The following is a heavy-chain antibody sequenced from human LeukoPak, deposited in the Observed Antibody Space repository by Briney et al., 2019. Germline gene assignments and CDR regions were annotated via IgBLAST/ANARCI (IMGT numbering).Heavy chain of an antibody. Sequence: PGGSLRLSCAASGFTFSSYAMSWVCQAPGKGLEWVSAISDSGGSTYYADSVKGRFTISRDNSKNTLYLQMNSLRAEDTAVYYCAKAPRDYYGSGSYPLAGFDPWGQGTLVTVSS. CDR2: ISDSGGST. CDR1: GFTFSSYA. CDR3: AKAPRDYYGSGSYPLAGFDP. D-gene: IGHD3-10*01. J-gene: IGHJ5*02. V-gene: IGHV3-23*01.